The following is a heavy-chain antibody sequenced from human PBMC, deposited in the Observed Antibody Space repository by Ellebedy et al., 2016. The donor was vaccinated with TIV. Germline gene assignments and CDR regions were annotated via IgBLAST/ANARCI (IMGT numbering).Heavy chain of an antibody. Sequence: AASVKVSCKASGYIFTNYDINWVRQATGQGLEWMGWMNPNSGNTGYAQKFQGRVTMTRNTSISTAYMELTSLRAEDTAVYYCAKASGSSGNTNYYFDYWGQGTLVTVSS. CDR3: AKASGSSGNTNYYFDY. V-gene: IGHV1-8*01. CDR2: MNPNSGNT. J-gene: IGHJ4*02. CDR1: GYIFTNYD. D-gene: IGHD3-22*01.